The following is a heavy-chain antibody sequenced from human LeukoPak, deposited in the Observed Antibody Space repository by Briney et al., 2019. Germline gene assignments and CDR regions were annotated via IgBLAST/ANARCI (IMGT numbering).Heavy chain of an antibody. CDR2: IYTSGST. V-gene: IGHV4-4*07. J-gene: IGHJ6*02. CDR1: GGSISSYY. D-gene: IGHD5-12*01. CDR3: ARDQRLRFPNYYYGMDV. Sequence: TSETLSLTCTVSGGSISSYYWSWIRQPAGKGLEWIGRIYTSGSTNSNPSLKTRVTMSVDTSKNQFSLKLSSVTAADTAVYYCARDQRLRFPNYYYGMDVWGQGTTVTVSS.